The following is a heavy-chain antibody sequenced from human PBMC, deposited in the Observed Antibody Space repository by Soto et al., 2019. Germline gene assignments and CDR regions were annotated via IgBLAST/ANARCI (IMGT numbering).Heavy chain of an antibody. J-gene: IGHJ4*02. V-gene: IGHV1-69*13. CDR2: IIPIFGTA. CDR3: ARDHGGYSYGQYYFDY. CDR1: GYTFTSYA. D-gene: IGHD5-18*01. Sequence: QVQLVQSGAEVKKPGASVKVSCKASGYTFTSYAISWVRQAPGQGLEWMGGIIPIFGTANYAQKFQGRVTITADESTSPAYMELSSLRSEDTAVYYCARDHGGYSYGQYYFDYWGQGTLVTVSS.